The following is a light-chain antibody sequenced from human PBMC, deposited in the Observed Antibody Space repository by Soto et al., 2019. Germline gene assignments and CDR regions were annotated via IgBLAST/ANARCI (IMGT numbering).Light chain of an antibody. V-gene: IGKV3-15*01. J-gene: IGKJ1*01. CDR3: QQYNNWLRP. CDR1: QSVSSN. CDR2: GAS. Sequence: EIVMMQSPATPSVSPGEKATLSCRASQSVSSNLAWYQQKPGQAPRLLIYGASTRATGITARFSGSGSGTEFTLTISRLQSEDFAVYYCQQYNNWLRPFGQGTKVEIK.